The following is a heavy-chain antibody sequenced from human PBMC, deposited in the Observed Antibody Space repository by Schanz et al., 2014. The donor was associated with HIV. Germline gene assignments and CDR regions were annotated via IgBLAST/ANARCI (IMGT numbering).Heavy chain of an antibody. CDR2: IDHTGTT. CDR3: ARRRADQKTFDY. J-gene: IGHJ4*02. Sequence: DVQLVESGGGLIQPGGSLRLSCAASGFSATNYYISWVRQAPGKGLEWVSLIDHTGTTYYADSVKGRFTISRDNSKNTLYLQMNSLRAEDTAVYYCARRRADQKTFDYWGQGALVTVSS. V-gene: IGHV3-53*01. CDR1: GFSATNYY. D-gene: IGHD2-2*01.